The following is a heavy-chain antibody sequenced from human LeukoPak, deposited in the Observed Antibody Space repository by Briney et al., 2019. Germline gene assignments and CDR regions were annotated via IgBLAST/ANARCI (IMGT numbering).Heavy chain of an antibody. D-gene: IGHD4-17*01. CDR2: ISGSGGST. CDR3: ANTVTSKPFDY. V-gene: IGHV3-23*01. J-gene: IGHJ4*02. Sequence: GGSLSLSCAASGVTFTSYAMSWVRQAPGKGLEWVSGISGSGGSTYYADYVKGRFTISRDNSKNTLYLQMNSLRAEDTAVYYCANTVTSKPFDYWGQGTLLTVSS. CDR1: GVTFTSYA.